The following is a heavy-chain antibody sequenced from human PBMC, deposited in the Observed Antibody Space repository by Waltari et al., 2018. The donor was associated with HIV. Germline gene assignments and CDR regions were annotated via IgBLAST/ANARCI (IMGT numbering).Heavy chain of an antibody. CDR3: VRDQGVSRTDNWYFDL. D-gene: IGHD3-10*01. CDR2: MKQDGSEK. V-gene: IGHV3-7*01. CDR1: GFGFRWSW. Sequence: EVQLVESGGGLVQPGGSLRLSCAASGFGFRWSWMSWIRQAPGEGLEWVAGMKQDGSEKYYVDSVKGRFTISTDDAKRSLFLQMNSLRVDDTAVYFCVRDQGVSRTDNWYFDLWGRGTLVTVSS. J-gene: IGHJ2*01.